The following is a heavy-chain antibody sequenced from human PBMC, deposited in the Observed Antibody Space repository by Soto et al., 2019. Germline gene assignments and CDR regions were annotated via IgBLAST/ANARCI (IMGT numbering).Heavy chain of an antibody. CDR3: XXXXXXXXXXXTMRGY. J-gene: IGHJ4*02. CDR1: GFAFSDYG. D-gene: IGHD3-3*01. CDR2: ICGSTI. Sequence: EVQLVESGGGLVQPGGSLTLSCAASGFAFSDYGMMWVRQAPGKGLECISFICGSTIYYADSVKGRFTISRDNAKNSLXXXXXXXXXXXXXXXXXXXXXXXXXXXXTMRGYWGQGILVTVPS. V-gene: IGHV3-48*01.